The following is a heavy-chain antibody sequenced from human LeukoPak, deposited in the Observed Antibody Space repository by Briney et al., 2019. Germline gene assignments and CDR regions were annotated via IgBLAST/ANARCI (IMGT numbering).Heavy chain of an antibody. CDR2: ISSSSTYI. J-gene: IGHJ4*02. D-gene: IGHD2-8*01. CDR1: GFTFSSYS. Sequence: GGSLRLSCAASGFTFSSYSMNWVRQAPGEGLEWVSSISSSSTYIYYADSVKGRFTISRDNAKNSLYLQMNSLRVEDTAVYYCASWDGVLLGEGLYDYWGQGTLVTVSS. V-gene: IGHV3-21*01. CDR3: ASWDGVLLGEGLYDY.